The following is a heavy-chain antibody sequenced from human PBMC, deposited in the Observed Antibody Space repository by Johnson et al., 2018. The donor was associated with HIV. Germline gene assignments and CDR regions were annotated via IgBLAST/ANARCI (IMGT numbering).Heavy chain of an antibody. J-gene: IGHJ3*02. CDR2: ISYDGSNK. Sequence: QMLLVESGGGVVQPGRSLRLSCAASGFTFSSYAMHWVRQAPGKGLEWVAVISYDGSNKYYADSVKGRFTISRDNSKNTVYLQMNSLRAEDTAIYYCARADGSGSYFGFEIWGQGTMVTVSS. CDR3: ARADGSGSYFGFEI. V-gene: IGHV3-30*14. D-gene: IGHD3-10*01. CDR1: GFTFSSYA.